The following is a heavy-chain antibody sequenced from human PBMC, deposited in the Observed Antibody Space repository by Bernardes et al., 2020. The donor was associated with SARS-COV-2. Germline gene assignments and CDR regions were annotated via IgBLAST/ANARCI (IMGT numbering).Heavy chain of an antibody. D-gene: IGHD3-22*01. J-gene: IGHJ6*02. CDR1: GFTFSSYS. CDR3: SIPPTNYDRDGMDV. Sequence: GGSLRLSCAASGFTFSSYSMNWVRQAPGKGLELVSSISSSSSYIYYADSVKGRFTISRDNAKNSLYLQMNSLRAEDTAVYYCSIPPTNYDRDGMDVWGQGTTVTVSS. V-gene: IGHV3-21*04. CDR2: ISSSSSYI.